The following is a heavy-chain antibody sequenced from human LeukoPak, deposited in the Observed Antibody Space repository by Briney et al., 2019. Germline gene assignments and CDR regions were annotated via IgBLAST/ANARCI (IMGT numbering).Heavy chain of an antibody. D-gene: IGHD3-10*01. J-gene: IGHJ3*02. Sequence: GGSLRLSCAASGFTFSTYWMSWVRQAPGKGLXXXXNIKEDGSEKYYVESLKGRFTISRDNAKNSLYLQMNSLRAEDTAVYYCVRLPTGSGREAFDIWGQGTMVTVSS. V-gene: IGHV3-7*03. CDR3: VRLPTGSGREAFDI. CDR2: IKEDGSEK. CDR1: GFTFSTYW.